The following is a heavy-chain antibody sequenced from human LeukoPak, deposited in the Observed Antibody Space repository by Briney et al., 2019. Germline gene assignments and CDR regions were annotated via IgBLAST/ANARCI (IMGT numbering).Heavy chain of an antibody. CDR3: ARRVGYYYDSSGYYTFAFDI. J-gene: IGHJ3*02. Sequence: SQTLSLTCTVSGGSISSGGYYWSWIRQHPGKGLEWIGYIYYSGSTYYNPSLKSRVTISVDTSKNQFSLKLSSVTAADTAVYYCARRVGYYYDSSGYYTFAFDIWGQGTMVTVSS. D-gene: IGHD3-22*01. V-gene: IGHV4-31*03. CDR1: GGSISSGGYY. CDR2: IYYSGST.